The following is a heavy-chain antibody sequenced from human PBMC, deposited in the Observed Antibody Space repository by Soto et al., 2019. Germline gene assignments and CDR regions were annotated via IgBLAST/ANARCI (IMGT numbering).Heavy chain of an antibody. J-gene: IGHJ4*02. V-gene: IGHV4-30-4*01. CDR2: TYPSGST. CDR3: AREGGYDSPHGC. CDR1: GGFISNGDYH. D-gene: IGHD5-12*01. Sequence: SETLSLTCTVSGGFISNGDYHWSWIRQPPGKGLEWIGYTYPSGSTYYNASLRSRVTISIDASKNQFSLKLDSVTAADTAVYYCAREGGYDSPHGCWGQGTLVTVSS.